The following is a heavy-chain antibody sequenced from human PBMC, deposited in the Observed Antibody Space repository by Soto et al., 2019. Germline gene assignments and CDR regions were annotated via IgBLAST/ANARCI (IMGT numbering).Heavy chain of an antibody. CDR3: ARPLNYGSGSDAFDI. D-gene: IGHD3-10*01. V-gene: IGHV5-51*03. Sequence: EVQLVQSGAEVKKPGESLKISCKGSGYSFTSYWIGWVRQMPGKGLEWVGIIYPGDSDTRYSPSFQGKVTISPDKSISTAYLQWSSLKASDTAMYYCARPLNYGSGSDAFDIWGQGTMVTVSS. CDR1: GYSFTSYW. CDR2: IYPGDSDT. J-gene: IGHJ3*02.